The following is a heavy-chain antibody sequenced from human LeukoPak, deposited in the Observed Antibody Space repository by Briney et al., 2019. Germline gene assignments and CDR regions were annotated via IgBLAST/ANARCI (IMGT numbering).Heavy chain of an antibody. CDR3: ARDGALYDSSGYYPVDY. Sequence: ASVKVSCKASGYTFTSYGISWVRQAPGQGLEWMGWISAYNGKTNYAQKLQGRVTMTTDTSTSTAYMELRSLRSDDTAVYYCARDGALYDSSGYYPVDYWGQGTLVTVSS. D-gene: IGHD3-22*01. J-gene: IGHJ4*02. CDR2: ISAYNGKT. V-gene: IGHV1-18*01. CDR1: GYTFTSYG.